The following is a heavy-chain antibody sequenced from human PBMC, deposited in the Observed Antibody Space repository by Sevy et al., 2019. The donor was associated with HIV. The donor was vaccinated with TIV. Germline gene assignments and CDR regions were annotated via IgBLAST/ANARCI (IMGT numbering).Heavy chain of an antibody. J-gene: IGHJ4*02. Sequence: GGSLRLSCAASGFTFSDYFMTWIRQAPGRGLEWVAYISNRGTTTYYADFVKGQFTISRDNANNLLYLQMNSLRAEDTAVYYCERDHTKLGYCSSTSCPADFDYWGQGTLVTVSS. D-gene: IGHD2-2*01. CDR1: GFTFSDYF. CDR3: ERDHTKLGYCSSTSCPADFDY. CDR2: ISNRGTTT. V-gene: IGHV3-11*01.